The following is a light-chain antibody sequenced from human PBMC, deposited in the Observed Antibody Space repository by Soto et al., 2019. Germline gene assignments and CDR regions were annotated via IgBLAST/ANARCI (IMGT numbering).Light chain of an antibody. CDR2: DAS. Sequence: EIRFTQSRTTLSLSPGERGTLSCRASQSVSSYLAWYQQKPGQAPRLLIYDASNRATGIPARFSGSGSGTDFTLTISSLEPEDFAVYYCQQRSNWPRTFGQGTKVDIK. CDR1: QSVSSY. V-gene: IGKV3-11*01. CDR3: QQRSNWPRT. J-gene: IGKJ1*01.